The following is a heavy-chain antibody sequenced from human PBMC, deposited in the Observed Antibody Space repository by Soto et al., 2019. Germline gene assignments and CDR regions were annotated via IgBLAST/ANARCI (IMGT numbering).Heavy chain of an antibody. CDR2: ISSSGSTI. CDR3: ARALGLRFRVDYYYGMDV. J-gene: IGHJ6*02. V-gene: IGHV3-48*03. CDR1: GFTFSSYE. Sequence: QAGGSLRLSCAASGFTFSSYEMNWVRQAPGKGLEWVSYISSSGSTIYYADSVKGRFTISRDNAKNSLYLQMNSLRAEDTAVYYCARALGLRFRVDYYYGMDVWGQGTTVTVSS. D-gene: IGHD5-12*01.